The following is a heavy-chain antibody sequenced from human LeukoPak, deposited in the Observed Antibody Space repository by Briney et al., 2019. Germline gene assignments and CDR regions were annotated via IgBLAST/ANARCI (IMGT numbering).Heavy chain of an antibody. D-gene: IGHD2-15*01. CDR1: GFTFSTTA. CDR2: ISASGDGT. Sequence: GGSLRLSCAASGFTFSTTAMSWVRQAPGKGLEWVSAISASGDGTFYADSVKGRFTISRDNSKNMLYLQMNSLRADDTAVYYCANHLEYCSTGSCSYFGYWGQGTLVTVSS. V-gene: IGHV3-23*01. J-gene: IGHJ4*02. CDR3: ANHLEYCSTGSCSYFGY.